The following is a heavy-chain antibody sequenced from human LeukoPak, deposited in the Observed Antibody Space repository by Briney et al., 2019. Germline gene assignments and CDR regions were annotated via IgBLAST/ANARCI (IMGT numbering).Heavy chain of an antibody. Sequence: PGGSLRLSCAASGFTFSSYAMHWVRQAPGKGLEYVSAISSNGGSTYYANSVKGRFTISRDNSKNTLYLQMGSLRAEDMAVYYCARSPPAWDAFAIWGQGTMVTVSS. CDR1: GFTFSSYA. J-gene: IGHJ3*02. CDR3: ARSPPAWDAFAI. V-gene: IGHV3-64*01. CDR2: ISSNGGST.